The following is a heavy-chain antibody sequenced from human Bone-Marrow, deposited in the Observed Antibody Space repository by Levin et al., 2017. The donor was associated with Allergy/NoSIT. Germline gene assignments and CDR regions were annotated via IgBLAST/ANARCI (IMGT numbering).Heavy chain of an antibody. CDR1: RITFDFDLYG. CDR2: ITGSGGQT. J-gene: IGHJ5*02. Sequence: GGSLRLSCAASRITFDFDLYGMIWVRQAPGKGLEWVSGITGSGGQTYYADSVKGRFIMSRDNSKNRVFLQMKTVRAEDAATYYCARDWTAAIGTTSWFGPWGQGTRVTVS. D-gene: IGHD3/OR15-3a*01. CDR3: ARDWTAAIGTTSWFGP. V-gene: IGHV3-23*01.